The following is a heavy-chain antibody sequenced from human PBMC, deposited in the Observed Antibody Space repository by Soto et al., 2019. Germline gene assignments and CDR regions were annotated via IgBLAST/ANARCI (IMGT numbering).Heavy chain of an antibody. J-gene: IGHJ4*02. CDR2: ISGSGGTI. CDR1: GFTFSSYA. CDR3: ARLSVRYCSGGSCSQLDY. D-gene: IGHD2-15*01. Sequence: GGSLRLSCAASGFTFSSYAMSWVRQAPGKGLEWVSVISGSGGTIYYADSVKGRFTISRDNAKNSLYLQMNSLSDEDTAVYYCARLSVRYCSGGSCSQLDYWGQRTLVTVSS. V-gene: IGHV3-48*02.